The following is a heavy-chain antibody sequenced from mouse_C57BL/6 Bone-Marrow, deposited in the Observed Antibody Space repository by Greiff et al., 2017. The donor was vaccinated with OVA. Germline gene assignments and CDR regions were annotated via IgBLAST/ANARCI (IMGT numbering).Heavy chain of an antibody. CDR3: VRGRRGLDY. CDR1: GYTFTDYN. J-gene: IGHJ3*01. CDR2: INPNNGGT. V-gene: IGHV1-22*01. Sequence: EVQRVESGPELVKPGASVKMSCKASGYTFTDYNMHWVKQSPGKSLEWIGYINPNNGGTSYNQKFKGKATLTVNKSSSTAYMELRSLTSEDSAVYYCVRGRRGLDYWGQGTLVTVSA.